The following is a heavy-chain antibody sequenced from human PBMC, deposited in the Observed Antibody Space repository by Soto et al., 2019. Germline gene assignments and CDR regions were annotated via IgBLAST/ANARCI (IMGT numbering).Heavy chain of an antibody. J-gene: IGHJ3*02. V-gene: IGHV4-39*01. CDR1: GGSISSSSYY. Sequence: TLSLTCTVSGGSISSSSYYWGWIRQPPGKGLEWIGSIYYSGSTYYNPSLKSRVTISVDTSKNQFSLKLSSVTAADTAVYYCARHVNPWAQGAFDIWGQGTMVTVSS. CDR2: IYYSGST. CDR3: ARHVNPWAQGAFDI. D-gene: IGHD7-27*01.